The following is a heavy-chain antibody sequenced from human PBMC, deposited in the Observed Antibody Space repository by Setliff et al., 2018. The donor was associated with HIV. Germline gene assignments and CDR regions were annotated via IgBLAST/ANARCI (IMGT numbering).Heavy chain of an antibody. CDR2: ISSSSSYI. CDR1: GFTFSSYS. D-gene: IGHD3-9*01. V-gene: IGHV3-21*01. CDR3: ARGGTYDILTGYYHRYFDY. Sequence: GGSLRLSCAASGFTFSSYSINWVRQAPGKGLEWVSSISSSSSYIYYADSVKGRFTISRDNAKNSLYLQMNSLRAEDTAVYYCARGGTYDILTGYYHRYFDYWGQGTLVTVSS. J-gene: IGHJ4*02.